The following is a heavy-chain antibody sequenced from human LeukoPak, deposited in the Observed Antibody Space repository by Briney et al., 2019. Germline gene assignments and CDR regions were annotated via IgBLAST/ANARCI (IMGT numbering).Heavy chain of an antibody. CDR2: IYYSGST. CDR1: GGSISSSSYY. D-gene: IGHD6-13*01. J-gene: IGHJ6*02. CDR3: ARGGRSSSYNYYYYGMDV. Sequence: SETLSLTCTVSGGSISSSSYYWGWIRQPPGKGLEWIGSIYYSGSTYYNPSLKSRVTISVDTSKNQFSLKLSSVTAADTAVYYCARGGRSSSYNYYYYGMDVWGQGTTVTASS. V-gene: IGHV4-39*07.